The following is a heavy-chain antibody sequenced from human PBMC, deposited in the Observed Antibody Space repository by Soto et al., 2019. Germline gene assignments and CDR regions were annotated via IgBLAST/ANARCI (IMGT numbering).Heavy chain of an antibody. J-gene: IGHJ5*02. CDR3: ARSIFGVVHNWIDP. Sequence: ASVKVSWKASGGTLSSYTISWVRQAPGQGLEWMGRIIPILGIANCAQKFQGRVTITADKSTSTAYMELSSLRSEDTAVYYCARSIFGVVHNWIDPWGQGTLVTVSS. V-gene: IGHV1-69*02. CDR2: IIPILGIA. CDR1: GGTLSSYT. D-gene: IGHD3-3*01.